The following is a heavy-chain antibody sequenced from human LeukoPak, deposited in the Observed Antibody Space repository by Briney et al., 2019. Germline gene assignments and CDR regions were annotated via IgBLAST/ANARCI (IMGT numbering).Heavy chain of an antibody. V-gene: IGHV3-20*04. D-gene: IGHD2-8*02. J-gene: IGHJ1*01. Sequence: GGSLRLSCAASGFTFSSYGMSWVRQAPGKGLEWVSGINWNDDAAYADSVKGRFTISRDNAKNSLYLQMNSLRVEDTAVYYCARDHTGVQHWGQGTLVTVSS. CDR1: GFTFSSYG. CDR2: INWNDDA. CDR3: ARDHTGVQH.